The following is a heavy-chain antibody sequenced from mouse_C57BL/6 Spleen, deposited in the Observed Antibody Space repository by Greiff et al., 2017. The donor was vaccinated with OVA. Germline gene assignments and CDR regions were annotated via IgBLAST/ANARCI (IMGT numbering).Heavy chain of an antibody. Sequence: VKLMESGPGLVKPSQSLFLTCSITGFPITSGYYWIWIRQSPGKPLEWMGYITHSGETFYNPSLQSPISITRETSKNQFFLQLNSVTTEGTAMYYSAGDCYGDRYFAVCGTGTTVAVSS. V-gene: IGHV12-3*01. D-gene: IGHD1-2*01. CDR1: GFPITSGYY. J-gene: IGHJ1*03. CDR2: ITHSGET. CDR3: AGDCYGDRYFAV.